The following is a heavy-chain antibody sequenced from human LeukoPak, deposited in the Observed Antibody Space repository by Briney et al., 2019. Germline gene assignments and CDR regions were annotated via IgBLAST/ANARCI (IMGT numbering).Heavy chain of an antibody. D-gene: IGHD4-17*01. J-gene: IGHJ5*02. CDR1: GGSFSGYY. V-gene: IGHV4-34*01. Sequence: SETLSLTCAVYGGSFSGYYWSWIRQPPGKGLEWIGEINHSGSTNYNPSLKSRVTVSVDTSKNQFSLKLSSVTAADTAVYYCARGPDYGDYGPTAQRFDPWGQGTLVTVSS. CDR3: ARGPDYGDYGPTAQRFDP. CDR2: INHSGST.